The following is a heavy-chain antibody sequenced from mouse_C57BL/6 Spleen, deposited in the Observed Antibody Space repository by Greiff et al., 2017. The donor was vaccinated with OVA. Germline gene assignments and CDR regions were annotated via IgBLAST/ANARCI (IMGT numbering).Heavy chain of an antibody. J-gene: IGHJ3*01. CDR2: ILPGSGST. V-gene: IGHV1-9*01. Sequence: QVQLQQSGAELMTPGASVKLSCKATGYTFTGYWIEWVKPRPGHGLEWIGEILPGSGSTNYNEKFKGKATFTADTSSNTAYMQISSLTTEDSAIYYCARPYYYGSSYGFAYWGQGTLVTVSA. CDR3: ARPYYYGSSYGFAY. D-gene: IGHD1-1*01. CDR1: GYTFTGYW.